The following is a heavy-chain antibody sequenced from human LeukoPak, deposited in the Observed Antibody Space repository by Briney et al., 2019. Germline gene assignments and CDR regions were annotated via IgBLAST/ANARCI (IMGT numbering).Heavy chain of an antibody. V-gene: IGHV4-59*08. CDR2: IYYTGST. Sequence: SETLSLTCTVSGGSISSYYWSWIRQPPGKGLEWIGYIYYTGSTNYNPSLKSRVTISVDTSKNQFSLKLSSVTAADTAVYYCARQVTLGATLDYWGQGTLVTVSS. J-gene: IGHJ4*02. D-gene: IGHD1-26*01. CDR1: GGSISSYY. CDR3: ARQVTLGATLDY.